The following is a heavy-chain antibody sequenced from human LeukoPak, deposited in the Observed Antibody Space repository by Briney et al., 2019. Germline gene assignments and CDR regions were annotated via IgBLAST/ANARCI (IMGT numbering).Heavy chain of an antibody. Sequence: GGSLRLSCAASGFTFSSYSMNWVRQAPGKGLEWVSSISSSSSYIYYADSVKGRFTISRDNAKNSLYLQMNSLRAEDTAVYYCARNGRSAWYYYYGMDVWGQGTTVTVSS. V-gene: IGHV3-21*01. D-gene: IGHD1-26*01. J-gene: IGHJ6*02. CDR1: GFTFSSYS. CDR3: ARNGRSAWYYYYGMDV. CDR2: ISSSSSYI.